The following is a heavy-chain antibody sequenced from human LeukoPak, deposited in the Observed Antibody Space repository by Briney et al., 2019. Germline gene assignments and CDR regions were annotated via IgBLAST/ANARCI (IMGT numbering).Heavy chain of an antibody. J-gene: IGHJ5*02. CDR1: GGSFSGYY. V-gene: IGHV4-34*01. CDR2: INHSGST. Sequence: SETLSLTCAVYGGSFSGYYWSWIRQPPGKGLEWIGEINHSGSTNYNPSLKSRVTISVDTSKNQFSLKLSSVTAADTAVYYCARGGRVLLWFGESKGWFDPWGQGTLVTVSS. D-gene: IGHD3-10*01. CDR3: ARGGRVLLWFGESKGWFDP.